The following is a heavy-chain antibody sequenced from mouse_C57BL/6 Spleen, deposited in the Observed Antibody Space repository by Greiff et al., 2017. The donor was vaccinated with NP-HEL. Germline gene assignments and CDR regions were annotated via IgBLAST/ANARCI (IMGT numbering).Heavy chain of an antibody. Sequence: QVTLQVSGPGILQPSQTLSLTCSFSGFSLSTFGMGVGWIRQPSGKGLEWLAHIWWDDDKYYNPALKSRLTISKDTSKNQVFLTIANVDTADTATYYWARAYYCGSNGGAMDDWGQGTSVTVSS. V-gene: IGHV8-8*01. CDR1: GFSLSTFGMG. CDR2: IWWDDDK. J-gene: IGHJ4*01. D-gene: IGHD1-1*01. CDR3: ARAYYCGSNGGAMDD.